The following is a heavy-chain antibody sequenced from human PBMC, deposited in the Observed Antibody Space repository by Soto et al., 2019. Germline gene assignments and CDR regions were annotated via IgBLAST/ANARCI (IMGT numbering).Heavy chain of an antibody. Sequence: SSVKVSCKASGGTFSSYAISWVRQAPGQGLEWMGGIIPIFGTANYAQKFQGRVTITADESTSTAYMELSSLRSEDTAVYYCARDQSFDRSYYYGIDVWGQGTTVTVS. J-gene: IGHJ6*02. CDR1: GGTFSSYA. CDR3: ARDQSFDRSYYYGIDV. V-gene: IGHV1-69*13. CDR2: IIPIFGTA. D-gene: IGHD3-10*01.